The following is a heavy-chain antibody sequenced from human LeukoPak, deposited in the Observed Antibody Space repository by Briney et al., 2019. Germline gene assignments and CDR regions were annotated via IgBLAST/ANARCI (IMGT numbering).Heavy chain of an antibody. CDR1: GGSISSSSYY. D-gene: IGHD3-22*01. V-gene: IGHV4-39*07. J-gene: IGHJ6*02. CDR3: ARCDSSRYYYYGMDV. CDR2: IYYSGST. Sequence: SETLSLTCTVSGGSISSSSYYWGWIRQPPGKGLEWIGSIYYSGSTYYNPSLKSRVTISVDTSKNQFSLKLSSVTAADTAVYYCARCDSSRYYYYGMDVWGQGTTVTVSS.